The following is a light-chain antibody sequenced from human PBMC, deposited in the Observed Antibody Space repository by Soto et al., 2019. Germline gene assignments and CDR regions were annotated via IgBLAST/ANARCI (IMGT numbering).Light chain of an antibody. CDR1: QTITTW. Sequence: DILETQSPPTLSASVGDRVTITCRASQTITTWMAWYQQKPGKAPKLLVYDASTLQSGVATRFSGSGYGTEFTLTISSLQPDDFATYYCQQYNTYSSLTFGGGTKVDIK. J-gene: IGKJ4*01. CDR2: DAS. CDR3: QQYNTYSSLT. V-gene: IGKV1-5*01.